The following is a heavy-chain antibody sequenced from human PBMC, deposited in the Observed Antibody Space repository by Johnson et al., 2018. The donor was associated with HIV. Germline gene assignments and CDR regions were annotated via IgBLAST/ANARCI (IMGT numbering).Heavy chain of an antibody. V-gene: IGHV3-30-3*01. Sequence: VQLVESGGGVVQPGRSLRLSCAASGLTFSSYAMHWVRQAPGKGLEWVAVISDDGSNKYYADFVKGRFTISRDNSKNTLYLQMSSLRVYDTAVYFCARDWDYAHAFDIWGQGTMVTVSS. J-gene: IGHJ3*02. CDR3: ARDWDYAHAFDI. CDR2: ISDDGSNK. D-gene: IGHD4-17*01. CDR1: GLTFSSYA.